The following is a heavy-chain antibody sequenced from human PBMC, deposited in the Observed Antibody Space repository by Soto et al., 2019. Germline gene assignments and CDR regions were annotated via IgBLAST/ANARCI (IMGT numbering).Heavy chain of an antibody. J-gene: IGHJ5*02. Sequence: QVQLVQSGAEVKKPGASVKVSCKASGYTFTSYGISWVRQAPGQGLEWMGWISAYNGNTNYAQKLQGRVTMTTDTPTTTAYMGLRSLRSDNTAVYYWARDRLWELLEPTCFAPGGQGTLVTVSS. V-gene: IGHV1-18*04. D-gene: IGHD1-26*01. CDR2: ISAYNGNT. CDR1: GYTFTSYG. CDR3: ARDRLWELLEPTCFAP.